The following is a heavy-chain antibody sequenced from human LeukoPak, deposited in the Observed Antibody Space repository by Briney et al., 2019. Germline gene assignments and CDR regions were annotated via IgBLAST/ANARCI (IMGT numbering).Heavy chain of an antibody. Sequence: SETLSLTCAVYGGSFSGYYWSWIRQPPGKGLEWIGEINHSGSTNYNPSLKSRVTISVDRSKNQFSLKLSSVTAADTAVYYCARSPEDGMDVWGQGTTVTVSS. CDR2: INHSGST. J-gene: IGHJ6*02. V-gene: IGHV4-34*01. CDR3: ARSPEDGMDV. CDR1: GGSFSGYY. D-gene: IGHD1-14*01.